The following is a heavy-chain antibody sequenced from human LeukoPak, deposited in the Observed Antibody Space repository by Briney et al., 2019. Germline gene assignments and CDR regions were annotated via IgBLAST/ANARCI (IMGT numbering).Heavy chain of an antibody. CDR1: GGSISSSSYY. D-gene: IGHD3-22*01. Sequence: SETLSLTCTVSGGSISSSSYYWAWIRQPPGKGLEWIGSVYYSGNTYYNPSLKSRVSISVDMSKNQFSLKLTSVTAADTAVYYCARFVTYYYDSSGNFRGVLFFDPWGQGTLVTVSS. CDR3: ARFVTYYYDSSGNFRGVLFFDP. CDR2: VYYSGNT. J-gene: IGHJ5*02. V-gene: IGHV4-39*01.